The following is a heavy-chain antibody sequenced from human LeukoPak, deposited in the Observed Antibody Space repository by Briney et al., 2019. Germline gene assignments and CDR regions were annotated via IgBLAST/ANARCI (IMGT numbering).Heavy chain of an antibody. CDR3: ARRYCRSTSCYFDY. J-gene: IGHJ4*02. Sequence: ASVRVSCKASGYTFTSYGISWVRQAPGQGLEWMGWISTYNGNTNSAQKLQGRVTMTTDTSTSTAYMELRSLRSDDTAVYYCARRYCRSTSCYFDYWGQGTLVTVSS. CDR1: GYTFTSYG. D-gene: IGHD2-2*01. V-gene: IGHV1-18*01. CDR2: ISTYNGNT.